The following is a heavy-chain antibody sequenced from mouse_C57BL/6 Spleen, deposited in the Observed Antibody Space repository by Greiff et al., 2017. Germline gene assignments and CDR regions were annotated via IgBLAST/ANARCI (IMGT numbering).Heavy chain of an antibody. CDR1: GYTFTSYW. V-gene: IGHV1-53*01. Sequence: VKLQQPGTELVKPGTSVRLSCKASGYTFTSYWMHWVKQRPGQGLEWIGNINPGNGDTNFNEKFKTKATLTVDTSSSTAYMQLSSLTSEDSAVYYCVRVYYYGSPWFAYWGQGTLVTVSA. J-gene: IGHJ3*01. CDR3: VRVYYYGSPWFAY. CDR2: INPGNGDT. D-gene: IGHD1-1*01.